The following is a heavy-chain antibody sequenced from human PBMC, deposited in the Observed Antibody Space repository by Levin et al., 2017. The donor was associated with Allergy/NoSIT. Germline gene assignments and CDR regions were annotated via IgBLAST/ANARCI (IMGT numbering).Heavy chain of an antibody. CDR1: GGSISSGNDY. V-gene: IGHV4-61*02. Sequence: SQTLSLTCNVSGGSISSGNDYWSWFRQPARKGLEWIGRIYTRGSTNYNPSFKSRLTISLDTSKNQFSLKLSSVTAADTAVYYCARGPYALRGVYFDYWGQGILVTVSS. CDR3: ARGPYALRGVYFDY. J-gene: IGHJ4*02. CDR2: IYTRGST. D-gene: IGHD3-10*01.